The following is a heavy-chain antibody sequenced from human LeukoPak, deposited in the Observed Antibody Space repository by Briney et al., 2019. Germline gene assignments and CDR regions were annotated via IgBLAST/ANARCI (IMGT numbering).Heavy chain of an antibody. CDR2: ISYDGSNK. J-gene: IGHJ4*02. V-gene: IGHV3-30*18. Sequence: GGSLRLSCAASGFIFSSYGMHWVRQAPGKGLEWVAVISYDGSNKYYADSVKGRFTISRDNSKNTLYLQMNSLRAEDTAVYYCAKGSRIAVALDYWGQRTLVTVSS. CDR3: AKGSRIAVALDY. D-gene: IGHD6-19*01. CDR1: GFIFSSYG.